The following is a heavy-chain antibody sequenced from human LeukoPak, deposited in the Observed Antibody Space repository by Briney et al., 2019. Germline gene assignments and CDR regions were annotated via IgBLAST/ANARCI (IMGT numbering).Heavy chain of an antibody. J-gene: IGHJ4*02. CDR3: ARIPSWDCPTTTCGSGGYCFDS. Sequence: ASVKVSCKASGGTFSSYAISWVRLAPGQGREWLGWINPNSGGTNYAQRFQGRVTMTRDTSISTAYMELSSLRSDDTAVYFCARIPSWDCPTTTCGSGGYCFDSWGQGTLVTVSP. CDR2: INPNSGGT. V-gene: IGHV1-2*02. D-gene: IGHD3-10*01. CDR1: GGTFSSYA.